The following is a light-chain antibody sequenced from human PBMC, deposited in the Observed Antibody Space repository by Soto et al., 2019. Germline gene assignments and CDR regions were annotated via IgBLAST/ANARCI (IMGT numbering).Light chain of an antibody. V-gene: IGLV2-14*03. Sequence: QSALTQPASVSGSPGQSITVSCTGTSSDVGAYNYVFWYQQHPGKAPKLIISGVSNRPSGVSNRFSASKSGNTASLTISGLQAEDEADYYCISFTTSVTYVFGTGTKLTVL. CDR2: GVS. CDR1: SSDVGAYNY. J-gene: IGLJ1*01. CDR3: ISFTTSVTYV.